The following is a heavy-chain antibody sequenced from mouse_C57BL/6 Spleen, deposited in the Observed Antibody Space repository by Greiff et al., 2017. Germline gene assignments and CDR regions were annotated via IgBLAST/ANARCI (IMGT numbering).Heavy chain of an antibody. CDR1: GFSLTSYG. CDR2: IWGGGSQ. D-gene: IGHD2-4*01. J-gene: IGHJ3*01. CDR3: AKRDDYLFAY. V-gene: IGHV2-9*01. Sequence: QVQLKESGPGLVAPSQSLSITCTVSGFSLTSYGVDWVRQPPGKGLEWLGVIWGGGSQNYNSALMSRLSISKDNSKSQVFLTRNSLQTDDTARYYCAKRDDYLFAYWGQGTLVTVSA.